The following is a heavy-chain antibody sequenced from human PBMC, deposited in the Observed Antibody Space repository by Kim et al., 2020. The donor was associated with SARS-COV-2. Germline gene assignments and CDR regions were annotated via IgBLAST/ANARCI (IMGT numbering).Heavy chain of an antibody. J-gene: IGHJ3*01. Sequence: GGSLRLSCAASGFTFADYAMHWVRQPPGKGLDWVSGINYNSVIVGYADSVKGRFTISKGNARNSLYLELNSLGVEDTALYYCARHTLGDTFHAFDVWGQGTMVTVSS. CDR3: ARHTLGDTFHAFDV. CDR2: INYNSVIV. D-gene: IGHD3-16*01. V-gene: IGHV3-9*01. CDR1: GFTFADYA.